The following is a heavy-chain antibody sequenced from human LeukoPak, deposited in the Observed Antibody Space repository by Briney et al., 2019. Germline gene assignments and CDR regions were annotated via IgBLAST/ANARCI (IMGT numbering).Heavy chain of an antibody. V-gene: IGHV3-74*01. CDR3: AKPFYGSGSYTYYFDY. J-gene: IGHJ4*02. CDR1: GFTFSSYW. CDR2: INSGGSST. D-gene: IGHD3-10*01. Sequence: GGSLRLSCAASGFTFSSYWMHWVRHAPGKGLVWVSRINSGGSSTSYVDSVKGRFTISRDNAKNTLYLQMNSLRAEDTAVYYCAKPFYGSGSYTYYFDYWGQGTLVTVSS.